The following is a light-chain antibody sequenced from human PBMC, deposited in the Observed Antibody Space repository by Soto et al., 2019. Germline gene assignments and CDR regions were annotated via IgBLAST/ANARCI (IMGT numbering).Light chain of an antibody. CDR1: QTISSW. CDR3: QHYTSYSHA. CDR2: KEY. V-gene: IGKV1-5*03. J-gene: IGKJ1*01. Sequence: DLQMTQSPSTLSGSVGARVTITCRARQTISSWLAWYQQKPGKAPNLLLYKEYTLKSGVPARSSGSGTGTELAITISSLQPDDFATDSCQHYTSYSHAFGEGTKVDIK.